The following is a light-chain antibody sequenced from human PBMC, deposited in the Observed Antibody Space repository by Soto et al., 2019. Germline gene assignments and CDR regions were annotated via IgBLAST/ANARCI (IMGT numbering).Light chain of an antibody. CDR1: QGIRNW. CDR3: QQSYSTPIT. CDR2: AAS. V-gene: IGKV1-12*01. J-gene: IGKJ5*01. Sequence: DIQMTQSPSSVAASIGDRVTITCRASQGIRNWLAWYQQTPGKAPELLIYAASSLQSGVPSRFIGSGSGTNFTLTVSSLQPEDFATYYCQQSYSTPITFGQGTRLEIK.